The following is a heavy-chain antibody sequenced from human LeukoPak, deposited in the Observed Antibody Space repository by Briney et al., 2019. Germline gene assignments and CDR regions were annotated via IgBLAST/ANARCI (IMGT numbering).Heavy chain of an antibody. Sequence: GGSLRLSCAASGFTLSGSGMSWVRQAPGKGLEWLSYIDSSSTITYYADSVRGRFTTSRDDAENSLYLQMNSLRDEDTAVYYCARAPVVRGVITSFDQWGQGTLVTVPS. D-gene: IGHD3-10*01. J-gene: IGHJ4*02. CDR2: IDSSSTIT. CDR3: ARAPVVRGVITSFDQ. CDR1: GFTLSGSG. V-gene: IGHV3-48*02.